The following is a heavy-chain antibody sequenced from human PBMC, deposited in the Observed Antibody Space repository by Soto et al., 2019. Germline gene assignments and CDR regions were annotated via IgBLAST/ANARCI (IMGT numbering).Heavy chain of an antibody. J-gene: IGHJ4*02. D-gene: IGHD6-6*01. CDR2: INAGNGNT. V-gene: IGHV1-3*01. CDR3: ARVQSKAARFLAY. CDR1: GYTFTSYA. Sequence: ASVKVSCKASGYTFTSYAMHWVRQAPGQRLEWMGWINAGNGNTKYSQKFQGRVTITRDTSASTAYMELSSLRSEDTAVYYCARVQSKAARFLAYWGQGPLVTVSS.